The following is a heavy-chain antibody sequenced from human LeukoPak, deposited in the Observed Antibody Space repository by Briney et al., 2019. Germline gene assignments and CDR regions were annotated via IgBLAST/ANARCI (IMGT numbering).Heavy chain of an antibody. Sequence: HPGGSLRLSCAAPGFTFDNYAMHWVRQAPGKGLEWLSLISWNSGYIGYADSVKGRFTISRDNAKKSLDLQMNSLRAEDTAFYYCAKVRGTYSSGYFFDYWGQGTLVTVSS. V-gene: IGHV3-9*01. CDR1: GFTFDNYA. CDR2: ISWNSGYI. D-gene: IGHD6-19*01. J-gene: IGHJ4*02. CDR3: AKVRGTYSSGYFFDY.